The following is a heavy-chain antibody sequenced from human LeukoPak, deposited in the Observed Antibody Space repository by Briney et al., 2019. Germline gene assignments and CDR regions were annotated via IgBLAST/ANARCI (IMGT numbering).Heavy chain of an antibody. CDR2: IYHSGSS. J-gene: IGHJ4*02. Sequence: SETLSLTCAVANESVSRGSYSWSWIRQAPGKGLEWIGFIYHSGSSHFNPSIGSRVTMFLDTSKNQFSLNLSSVTAADTAVYYCARQIYESKLGSFDYWGQGILVAVSS. V-gene: IGHV4-30-2*05. D-gene: IGHD7-27*01. CDR1: NESVSRGSYS. CDR3: ARQIYESKLGSFDY.